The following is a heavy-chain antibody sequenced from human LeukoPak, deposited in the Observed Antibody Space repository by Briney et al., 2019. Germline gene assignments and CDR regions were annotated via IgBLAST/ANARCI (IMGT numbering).Heavy chain of an antibody. CDR1: GFTVSSNY. CDR2: IYSGGST. V-gene: IGHV3-53*01. CDR3: AKDRPHSSGWLAYFDY. Sequence: GGSLRLSCAASGFTVSSNYMSWVRQAPGKGLEWVSVIYSGGSTYYADSVKGRFTISRDNSKNTLYLQMNSLRAEDTAVYYCAKDRPHSSGWLAYFDYWGQGTLVTVSS. D-gene: IGHD6-19*01. J-gene: IGHJ4*02.